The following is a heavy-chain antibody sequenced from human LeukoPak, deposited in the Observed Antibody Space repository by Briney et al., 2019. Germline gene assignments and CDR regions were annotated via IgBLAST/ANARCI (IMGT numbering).Heavy chain of an antibody. D-gene: IGHD6-13*01. V-gene: IGHV3-30*02. CDR2: IWYDGSNK. Sequence: GGSLRLSCAASGFSFSSYGMHWVRQAPGKGLEWVAFIWYDGSNKYYADSVKGRFTISRDNSKNTLYLQMNSLRAEDTAVYYCAKVSSSGGYYYYYMDVWGKGTTVTISS. J-gene: IGHJ6*03. CDR3: AKVSSSGGYYYYYMDV. CDR1: GFSFSSYG.